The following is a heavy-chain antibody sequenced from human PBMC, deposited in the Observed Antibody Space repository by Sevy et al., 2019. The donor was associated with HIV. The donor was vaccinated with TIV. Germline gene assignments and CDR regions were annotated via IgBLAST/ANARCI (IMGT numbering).Heavy chain of an antibody. J-gene: IGHJ6*02. V-gene: IGHV1-2*02. Sequence: ASVKVSCKASGYIFSDYYIHWERQAPGQGLEWMAWINSDSGVTNYAQRFQGEVTVTRDTSLRTAYLELTNLKSNDTAIYYCARLTTQPTSDLYGLDVWGQGTTVTVSS. CDR3: ARLTTQPTSDLYGLDV. CDR2: INSDSGVT. D-gene: IGHD4-17*01. CDR1: GYIFSDYY.